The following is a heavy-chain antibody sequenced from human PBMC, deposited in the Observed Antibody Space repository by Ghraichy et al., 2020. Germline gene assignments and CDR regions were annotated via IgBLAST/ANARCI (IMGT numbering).Heavy chain of an antibody. CDR2: INSDGSTT. CDR3: ARAMGTVTSTFDY. V-gene: IGHV3-74*01. CDR1: GFTFSGFW. J-gene: IGHJ4*02. Sequence: GGSLRLSCVASGFTFSGFWMHWVRQAPGKGLVWVSRINSDGSTTSYADSVKGRFTISRDNAKNTLYVQMNSLRAEDTALYYCARAMGTVTSTFDYWGQGTLVTVSS. D-gene: IGHD4-17*01.